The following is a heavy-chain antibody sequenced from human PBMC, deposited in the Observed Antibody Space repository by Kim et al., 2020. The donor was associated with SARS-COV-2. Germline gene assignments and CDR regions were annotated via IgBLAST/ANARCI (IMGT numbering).Heavy chain of an antibody. J-gene: IGHJ5*02. V-gene: IGHV1-69*13. D-gene: IGHD4-17*01. CDR3: ARVRGGYGDYVGFDP. Sequence: SVKVSCKASGGTFISYAISWVRQAPGQGLEWMGGIIPILGTANYAQKFQGRVTITADESTSTAYMELSSLRSEDTAVYYCARVRGGYGDYVGFDPWGQGTLVTVSS. CDR1: GGTFISYA. CDR2: IIPILGTA.